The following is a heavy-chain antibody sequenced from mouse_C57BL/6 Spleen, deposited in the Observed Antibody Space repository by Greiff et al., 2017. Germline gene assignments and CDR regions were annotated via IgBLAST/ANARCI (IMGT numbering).Heavy chain of an antibody. CDR1: GFTFSSYT. Sequence: DVMLVESGGGLVKPGGSLKLSCAASGFTFSSYTMSWVRQTPEKRLAWVATISGGGGNTYYPDSVKGRFTISRDNAKNTLYLQMSSLRSEDTALYYCARVITTVVATSYYAMDYWGQGTSVTVSS. D-gene: IGHD1-1*01. V-gene: IGHV5-9*01. CDR3: ARVITTVVATSYYAMDY. CDR2: ISGGGGNT. J-gene: IGHJ4*01.